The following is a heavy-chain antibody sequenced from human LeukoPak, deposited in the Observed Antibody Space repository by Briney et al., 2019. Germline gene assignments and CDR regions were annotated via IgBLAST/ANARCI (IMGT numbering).Heavy chain of an antibody. J-gene: IGHJ6*02. CDR3: ARDILGRTNGGSNYFGMEV. V-gene: IGHV1-2*04. Sequence: ASVKVSCKASGYTFTDYYMHWVRQAPGQGLEWMGCINLYSGGAHYAQKFQDWLSMTRDTSINTAYMELSSLRSDDTAVYYCARDILGRTNGGSNYFGMEVWGQGTTVTVSS. CDR1: GYTFTDYY. CDR2: INLYSGGA. D-gene: IGHD2-8*01.